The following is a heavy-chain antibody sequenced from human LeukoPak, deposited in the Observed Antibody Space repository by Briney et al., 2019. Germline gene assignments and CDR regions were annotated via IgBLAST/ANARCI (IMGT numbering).Heavy chain of an antibody. V-gene: IGHV3-30-3*01. CDR1: GFTFSSYA. CDR2: ISYDGSNE. J-gene: IGHJ6*02. Sequence: GGSLRLSCAASGFTFSSYAMHWVRQAPGKGLEWVAVISYDGSNEYYADSVKGRFTISRDNSKNTLYLQMNSLRAEDTAVYYCARGGYSSSWYGGYYYYGMDVWGQGTTVTVSS. CDR3: ARGGYSSSWYGGYYYYGMDV. D-gene: IGHD6-13*01.